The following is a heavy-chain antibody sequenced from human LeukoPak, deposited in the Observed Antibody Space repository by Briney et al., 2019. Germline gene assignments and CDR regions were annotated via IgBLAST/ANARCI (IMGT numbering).Heavy chain of an antibody. CDR1: GGSISSGGYY. Sequence: SETLSLTCTVSGGSISSGGYYWSWIRQHPGKGLEWIGYIYYSGSTYYNPSLKSRVTISVDTSKNQFSLKLSSVTAADTAVYYCARDYYYDSSGYYFQHSCYGMDVWGQGTTVTVSS. V-gene: IGHV4-31*03. J-gene: IGHJ6*02. CDR2: IYYSGST. CDR3: ARDYYYDSSGYYFQHSCYGMDV. D-gene: IGHD3-22*01.